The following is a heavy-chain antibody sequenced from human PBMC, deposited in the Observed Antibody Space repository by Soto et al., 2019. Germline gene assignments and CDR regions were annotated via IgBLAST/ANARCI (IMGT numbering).Heavy chain of an antibody. CDR3: ARVVRFVEGLQLDY. Sequence: QVQLVQSGAEVKKPGASVKVSCKASGYTFTSYGITWVRQAPGQGLEWMGWISAYNGNTNYALKLQGRVTMTTDTSTSTAYMEMRSMRSDDTAVYYCARVVRFVEGLQLDYWGQGSLVTVSS. CDR2: ISAYNGNT. CDR1: GYTFTSYG. J-gene: IGHJ4*02. D-gene: IGHD3-3*01. V-gene: IGHV1-18*01.